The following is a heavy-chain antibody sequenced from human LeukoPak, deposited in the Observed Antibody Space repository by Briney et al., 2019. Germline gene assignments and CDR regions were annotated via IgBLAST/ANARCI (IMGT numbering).Heavy chain of an antibody. CDR2: INPSGGRT. CDR3: VRDGEVIIKPAASFPHDAFDI. V-gene: IGHV1-46*01. CDR1: GYTFTMYY. D-gene: IGHD3-10*01. J-gene: IGHJ3*02. Sequence: ASVTVSFKASGYTFTMYYMHWVRQAPGQGGEGMGIINPSGGRTNYAPKFQGRVTMTRDTATSTVYMELSSLRSEDTAVYYCVRDGEVIIKPAASFPHDAFDIWGQGTMVIVSS.